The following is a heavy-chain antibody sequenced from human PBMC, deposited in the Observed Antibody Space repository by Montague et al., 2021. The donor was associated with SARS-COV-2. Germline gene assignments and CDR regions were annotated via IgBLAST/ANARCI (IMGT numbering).Heavy chain of an antibody. CDR2: IHYGGST. V-gene: IGHV4-59*08. J-gene: IGHJ5*02. D-gene: IGHD5-24*01. CDR3: ARLRRADGYSYWFGP. Sequence: SETLSLTCTVSGGSISSYYWSWIRQPPGKGLEWIGYIHYGGSTNYSPSFKGRVIMSVDTSNNQFSLRLTSVTAADTAVYYCARLRRADGYSYWFGPWGQGTLVTVSS. CDR1: GGSISSYY.